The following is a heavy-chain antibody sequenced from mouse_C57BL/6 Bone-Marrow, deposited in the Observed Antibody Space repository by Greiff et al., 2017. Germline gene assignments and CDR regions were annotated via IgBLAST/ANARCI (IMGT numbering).Heavy chain of an antibody. J-gene: IGHJ3*01. V-gene: IGHV4-1*01. CDR2: INPDSSTI. Sequence: EVKLQESGGGLVQPGGSLKLSCAASGIDFSRYWMSWVRRAPGKGLEWIGEINPDSSTINYAPSLKDKFIISRDNAKNTLYLKMSKVISEDTALYYCARRYDYEGFFAYWGQGTLVTVSA. CDR3: ARRYDYEGFFAY. CDR1: GIDFSRYW. D-gene: IGHD2-4*01.